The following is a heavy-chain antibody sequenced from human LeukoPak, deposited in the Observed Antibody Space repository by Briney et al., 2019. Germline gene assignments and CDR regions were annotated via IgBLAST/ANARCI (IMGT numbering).Heavy chain of an antibody. J-gene: IGHJ4*02. D-gene: IGHD6-13*01. CDR1: GFTFSSYG. V-gene: IGHV3-30*18. Sequence: PGGSLRLSCAASGFTFSSYGMHWVRQAPGKGLEWVAVISYDGSNKYYADSVKGRFTISRDNSKNTLYLQMNSLRAEDTAVYYCAKDLSSSWHRPDYWGQGTLVTVSS. CDR2: ISYDGSNK. CDR3: AKDLSSSWHRPDY.